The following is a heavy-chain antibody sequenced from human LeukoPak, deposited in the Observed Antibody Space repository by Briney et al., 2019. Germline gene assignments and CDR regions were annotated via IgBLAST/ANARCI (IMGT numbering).Heavy chain of an antibody. D-gene: IGHD3-3*01. CDR2: IYHSGST. V-gene: IGHV4-39*01. CDR3: ARLGPYYDFWSGYLPVDY. J-gene: IGHJ4*02. Sequence: SETLSLTCTVSGGSISSSSYYWGWIRQPPGKGLEWLGNIYHSGSTYYNPSFKSRITISVDTSKNQFSLKLNSMTAADTAVYYCARLGPYYDFWSGYLPVDYWGQGTLVTVSS. CDR1: GGSISSSSYY.